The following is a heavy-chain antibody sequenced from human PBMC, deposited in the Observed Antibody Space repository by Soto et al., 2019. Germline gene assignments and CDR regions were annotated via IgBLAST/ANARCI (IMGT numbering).Heavy chain of an antibody. V-gene: IGHV1-18*04. D-gene: IGHD5-12*01. CDR2: ISGYNGNT. CDR3: ARSHLGYAGYYFDY. J-gene: IGHJ4*02. CDR1: GYTFASYG. Sequence: QVQLVQSGAEMKNPGASVKVSCTTSGYTFASYGVSWVRQAPGQGPEWLGWISGYNGNTKYAQGFQARVTMTTDTSTRTAYMELRSLRSDDTAVYYCARSHLGYAGYYFDYWGQGALVTVSS.